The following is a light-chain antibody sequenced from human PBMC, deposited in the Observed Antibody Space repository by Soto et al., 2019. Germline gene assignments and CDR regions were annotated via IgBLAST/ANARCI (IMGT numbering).Light chain of an antibody. CDR1: QTISSW. V-gene: IGKV3-20*01. J-gene: IGKJ1*01. Sequence: TQSPSTLSGSVGDRVTITCRASQTISSWLAWYQQKPGQAPRLLIYGASNRATGIPDRFSGSGSGTDFTLTISRLEPEDFAVYYCQQYGSSRWTFGQGTKVDIK. CDR2: GAS. CDR3: QQYGSSRWT.